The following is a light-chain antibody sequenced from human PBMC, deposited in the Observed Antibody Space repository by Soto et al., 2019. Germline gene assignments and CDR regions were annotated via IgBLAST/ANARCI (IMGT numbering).Light chain of an antibody. CDR1: QSVSSY. CDR2: DAS. V-gene: IGKV3-11*01. CDR3: QQRSNWPTT. J-gene: IGKJ2*01. Sequence: EIVLTQSPATLSLSPGERATLSCRASQSVSSYLAWYQQKPGQAPRLLIYDASNRATGIPARFSGSGSGTDFPLTISSLEPEDFAVYYCQQRSNWPTTFGQGTKLVIK.